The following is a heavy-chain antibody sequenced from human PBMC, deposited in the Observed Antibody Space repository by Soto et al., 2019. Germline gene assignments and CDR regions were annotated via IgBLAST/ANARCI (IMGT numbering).Heavy chain of an antibody. CDR2: IIPIFGTA. J-gene: IGHJ6*02. CDR3: ASATYCSSTSCYNGNYYYGMDV. D-gene: IGHD2-2*02. CDR1: GGTFSSYA. V-gene: IGHV1-69*13. Sequence: SVKVSCKASGGTFSSYAISWVRQAPGQGLEWMGGIIPIFGTANYAQKFQGRVTITADESTSTAYMELSSLRSEDTAVYYCASATYCSSTSCYNGNYYYGMDVWGQGTTVTVSS.